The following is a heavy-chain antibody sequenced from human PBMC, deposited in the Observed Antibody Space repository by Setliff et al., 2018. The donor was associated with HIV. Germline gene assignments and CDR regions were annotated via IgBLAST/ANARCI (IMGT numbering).Heavy chain of an antibody. D-gene: IGHD5-12*01. CDR1: GFTCSNYN. V-gene: IGHV3-21*01. J-gene: IGHJ6*03. CDR2: ISSSSYI. CDR3: ARVDSGYDLAYYYYMDV. Sequence: PGGSLRLSCAASGFTCSNYNMNWVRQAPGKGLEWVSSISSSSYIYYADSVKGRFTISRDNAKNSLSLQMNSLRAEDTAVYYGARVDSGYDLAYYYYMDVWGKGTTVTVSS.